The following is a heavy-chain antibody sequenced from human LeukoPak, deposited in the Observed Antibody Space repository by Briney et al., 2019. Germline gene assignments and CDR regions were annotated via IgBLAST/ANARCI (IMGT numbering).Heavy chain of an antibody. J-gene: IGHJ6*02. CDR1: GGTFSSYA. CDR2: IIPIFGTA. CDR3: ASLPRGYSSSWPYYYYYGMDV. V-gene: IGHV1-69*13. D-gene: IGHD6-13*01. Sequence: SVKVSCKASGGTFSSYAISWMRQAPGQGLEWMGGIIPIFGTANYAQKFQGRVTITADESTSTAYMELSSLRSEDTAVYYCASLPRGYSSSWPYYYYYGMDVWGQGTTVTVSS.